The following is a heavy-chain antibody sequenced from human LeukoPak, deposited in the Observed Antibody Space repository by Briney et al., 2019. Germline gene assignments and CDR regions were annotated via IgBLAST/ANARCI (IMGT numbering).Heavy chain of an antibody. J-gene: IGHJ4*02. CDR1: GGSISSYY. Sequence: PSETLSLTCTVSGGSISSYYWGWIRQPPGKGLEWIGSMFHSGSTYYNPSLKSRVTISLDTSKNQFSLKLSSVTAADTAIYYCAREGRTLSEIATNYYWGQGILVTVSS. CDR3: AREGRTLSEIATNYY. V-gene: IGHV4-38-2*02. CDR2: MFHSGST. D-gene: IGHD5-24*01.